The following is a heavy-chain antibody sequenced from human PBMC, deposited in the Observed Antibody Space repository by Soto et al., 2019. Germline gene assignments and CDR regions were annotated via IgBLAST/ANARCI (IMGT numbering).Heavy chain of an antibody. CDR3: AREGYNFGPFDY. CDR2: IYYSGTT. CDR1: GGSISSYY. J-gene: IGHJ4*02. D-gene: IGHD5-18*01. V-gene: IGHV4-59*01. Sequence: PSETLSLTCTVSGGSISSYYWSWIRQPPGKGLECIGYIYYSGTTNYNPSLQSRVTISVATSKNQFSLKLNSVTAADTTVYYCAREGYNFGPFDYWGQGALVTAPQ.